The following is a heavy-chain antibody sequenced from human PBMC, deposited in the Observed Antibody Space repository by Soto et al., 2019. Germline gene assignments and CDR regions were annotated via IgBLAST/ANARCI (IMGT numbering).Heavy chain of an antibody. CDR3: ARGFRRYYFDY. J-gene: IGHJ4*02. CDR2: IYYSGST. Sequence: SETLSLTCTVSGGSISSGGYYWSWIRQHPGKGLEWIGYIYYSGSTYYNPSLKSRVTISVDRSKNQFSLKLSSVTAADTAVYYCARGFRRYYFDYWGQGTLVTVSS. V-gene: IGHV4-31*03. CDR1: GGSISSGGYY.